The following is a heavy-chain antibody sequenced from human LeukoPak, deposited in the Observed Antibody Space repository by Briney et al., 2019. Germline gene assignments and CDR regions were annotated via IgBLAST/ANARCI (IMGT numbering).Heavy chain of an antibody. J-gene: IGHJ2*01. V-gene: IGHV1-18*01. CDR3: ARGTTTVTTRSYWYFDL. CDR1: GYTFTSYG. Sequence: ASVKASCKASGYTFTSYGISWVRQAPGQGLEWMGWISAYNGNTNYAQKLQGRVTMTTDTSTSTAYMELRSLRSDDTAVYYCARGTTTVTTRSYWYFDLWGRGTLVTVSS. CDR2: ISAYNGNT. D-gene: IGHD4-17*01.